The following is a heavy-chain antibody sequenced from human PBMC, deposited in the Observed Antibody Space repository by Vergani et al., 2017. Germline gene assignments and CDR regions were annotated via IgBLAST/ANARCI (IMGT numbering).Heavy chain of an antibody. J-gene: IGHJ1*01. CDR3: ANRWGEVLIAVEGMGYFQH. CDR2: IWYDGSNK. Sequence: QVQLVESGGGVVQPGGSLRLSCAASGFTFSSYGMHWVRQAPGKGLEWVAFIWYDGSNKYYADSVKGRFTISRDNSKNTLYLQMNSLRAEDTAVYYCANRWGEVLIAVEGMGYFQHWGQGTLVTVSS. D-gene: IGHD6-19*01. CDR1: GFTFSSYG. V-gene: IGHV3-30*02.